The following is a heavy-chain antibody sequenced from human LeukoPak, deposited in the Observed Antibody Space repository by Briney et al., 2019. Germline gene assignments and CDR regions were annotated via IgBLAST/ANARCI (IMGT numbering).Heavy chain of an antibody. V-gene: IGHV4-39*01. CDR1: GGSISSSSYY. CDR2: IYYGGST. Sequence: SETLSLTCTVSGGSISSSSYYWGWIRQPPGKGLEWIGTIYYGGSTFYNPSLKSRVTISVDTSKNQFSLKLSSVTAADTAVYYCARQLFSYYYMDVWGKGTTVTVSS. CDR3: ARQLFSYYYMDV. J-gene: IGHJ6*03.